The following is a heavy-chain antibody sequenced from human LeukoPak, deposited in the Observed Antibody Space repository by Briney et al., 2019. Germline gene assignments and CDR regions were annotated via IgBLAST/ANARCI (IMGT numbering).Heavy chain of an antibody. J-gene: IGHJ4*02. CDR2: TYSSGST. CDR1: VFTVSRNY. Sequence: GGSLRLSRAASVFTVSRNYMSCVRQAPGKGLEWGSVTYSSGSTYYADSVTGRFTISRDNSKNTLDLQMNSLRAEDTAVYYCARDVYTGRYYLDFWGQGTLVTVSS. D-gene: IGHD1-26*01. V-gene: IGHV3-53*01. CDR3: ARDVYTGRYYLDF.